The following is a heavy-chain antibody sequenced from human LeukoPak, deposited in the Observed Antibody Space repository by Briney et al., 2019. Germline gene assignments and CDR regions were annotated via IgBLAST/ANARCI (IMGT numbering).Heavy chain of an antibody. J-gene: IGHJ4*02. CDR2: IYPGDSDS. Sequence: KVSCKGSGYSFTSYWIGWVRQMPGKGLEWVGIIYPGDSDSRYSPSFQGQVTISADKSISTAYLQWSSLKASDTAIYYCARREGGYYDTSGYYRYWGQGTLVTVSS. CDR3: ARREGGYYDTSGYYRY. V-gene: IGHV5-51*01. CDR1: GYSFTSYW. D-gene: IGHD3-22*01.